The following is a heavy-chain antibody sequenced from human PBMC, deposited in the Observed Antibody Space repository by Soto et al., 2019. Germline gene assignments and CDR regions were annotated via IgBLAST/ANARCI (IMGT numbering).Heavy chain of an antibody. V-gene: IGHV1-69*13. D-gene: IGHD3-22*01. CDR1: GGTFSSYA. CDR3: ARAWGYYDSSGYYRYYFDY. Sequence: GASVKVSCKASGGTFSSYAISWVRQAPGQGLEWMGGIIPIFGTANYAQKFQGRVTITADESTSTAYMELSSLRSEDTAVYYCARAWGYYDSSGYYRYYFDYWGQGTLVTVSS. CDR2: IIPIFGTA. J-gene: IGHJ4*02.